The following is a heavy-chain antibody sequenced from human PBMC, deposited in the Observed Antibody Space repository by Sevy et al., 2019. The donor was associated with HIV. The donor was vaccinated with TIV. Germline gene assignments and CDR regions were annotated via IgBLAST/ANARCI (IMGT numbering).Heavy chain of an antibody. J-gene: IGHJ3*02. CDR3: ASLANNYYESSGYSGDDAFDI. CDR2: IWNDRTNK. Sequence: GGSLRLSCVASGFTFSSYGMHWVHQAPGKGLEWVAVIWNDRTNKNYADSVKGRFTISRDNSKNTLYLQMKGLRAEDTAVYYCASLANNYYESSGYSGDDAFDIWGQGTMVTVSS. D-gene: IGHD3-22*01. V-gene: IGHV3-33*01. CDR1: GFTFSSYG.